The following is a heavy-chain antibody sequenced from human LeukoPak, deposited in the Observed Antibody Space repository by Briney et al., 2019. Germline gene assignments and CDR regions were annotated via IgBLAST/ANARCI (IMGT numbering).Heavy chain of an antibody. V-gene: IGHV4-59*08. CDR3: ARCGDDYNGFDY. D-gene: IGHD5-24*01. Sequence: PSEILSFTHTVTAGAISSYYWSLLWQPLGNGVKGIGYIYYGGSTNYNPSLKSRVTISVDTSKNQFSLKLSSVTAADTAVYYCARCGDDYNGFDYWGPGTLVTVSS. J-gene: IGHJ4*02. CDR2: IYYGGST. CDR1: AGAISSYY.